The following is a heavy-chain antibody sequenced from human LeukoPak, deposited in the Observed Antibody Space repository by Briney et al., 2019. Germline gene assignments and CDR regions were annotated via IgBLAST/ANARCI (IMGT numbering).Heavy chain of an antibody. J-gene: IGHJ4*02. CDR1: GFTFSSYG. D-gene: IGHD3-22*01. V-gene: IGHV3-33*01. Sequence: PGGSLRLSCAASGFTFSSYGMHWVRQAPGKGLEWVAVIWYDGSNKYYADSVKGRFTISRDNSKNTPYLQMNSMRAEDTAVYYCARDREGSRSYQFDYWGQGTLVTVSS. CDR2: IWYDGSNK. CDR3: ARDREGSRSYQFDY.